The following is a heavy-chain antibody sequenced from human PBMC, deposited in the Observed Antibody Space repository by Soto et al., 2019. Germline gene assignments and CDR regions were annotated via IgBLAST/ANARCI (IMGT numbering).Heavy chain of an antibody. Sequence: EVQLVESGGGLVKPGGSLRLSCAASGFTFCSYSMHWVRQAPGKGLEWVSSISSSSTYIKYADSVKGRFTISRDNAKNSLYLQMNSLRAEDTAVYYCARGEGYFDWSAPRYWGQGTLVTVSS. CDR2: ISSSSTYI. CDR1: GFTFCSYS. CDR3: ARGEGYFDWSAPRY. J-gene: IGHJ4*02. V-gene: IGHV3-21*01. D-gene: IGHD3-9*01.